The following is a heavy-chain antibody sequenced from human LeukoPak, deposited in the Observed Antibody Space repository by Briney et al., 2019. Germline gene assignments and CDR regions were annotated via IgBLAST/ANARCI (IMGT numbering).Heavy chain of an antibody. J-gene: IGHJ4*02. CDR3: ARGSSGYYVRY. Sequence: GGSLRLSCAASGFTFSNYWMHWVRQDPGKGLVWVSFINPDGSTTNYADSVKGRFTISRDNAKTALYLQMNSLRAEDTAVYYCARGSSGYYVRYWGQGTLVTVSS. V-gene: IGHV3-74*01. CDR1: GFTFSNYW. CDR2: INPDGSTT. D-gene: IGHD3-22*01.